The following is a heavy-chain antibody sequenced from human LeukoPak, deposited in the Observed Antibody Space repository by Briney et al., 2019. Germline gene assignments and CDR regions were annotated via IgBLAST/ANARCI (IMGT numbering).Heavy chain of an antibody. Sequence: GGSLRLSCAASGFTFSSYAMSWVRQAPGKGLEWVSGISGSGGGSTYDADSVKGRFTVSRDNSKNTLYLQMNSLRAEDTAVYYCAKSKTPYCSSTNCLMFDYWGQGALVTVSS. CDR1: GFTFSSYA. V-gene: IGHV3-23*01. CDR3: AKSKTPYCSSTNCLMFDY. J-gene: IGHJ4*02. CDR2: ISGSGGGST. D-gene: IGHD2-2*01.